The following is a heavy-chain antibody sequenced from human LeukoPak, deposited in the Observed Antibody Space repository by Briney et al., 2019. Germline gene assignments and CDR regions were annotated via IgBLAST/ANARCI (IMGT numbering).Heavy chain of an antibody. V-gene: IGHV3-23*01. CDR3: AKDRSMGTYYTFDH. J-gene: IGHJ4*02. CDR1: GYTFNNYA. D-gene: IGHD1-26*01. CDR2: ISASGVMT. Sequence: GGSLRLSCAASGYTFNNYAMTWVRKAPEKGLEWVSSISASGVMTYYADSVKGRITVSRDNSKNSVYLQMSRLTAADTAVYYCAKDRSMGTYYTFDHWGQGTLVTVSS.